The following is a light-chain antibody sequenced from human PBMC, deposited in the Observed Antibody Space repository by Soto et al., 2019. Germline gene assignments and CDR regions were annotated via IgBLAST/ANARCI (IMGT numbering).Light chain of an antibody. V-gene: IGKV4-1*01. CDR2: WAS. CDR1: QSVLYSSNNKNY. J-gene: IGKJ4*01. Sequence: DIVMAQSPGSFAGPLGEGATINCKSSQSVLYSSNNKNYLAWYQQKQGQPPKXXIYWASTREPGVPERVSGSGAGTACTRPINSLQDEEVAVDYCQQYHGTPLTFGEGTKVDIK. CDR3: QQYHGTPLT.